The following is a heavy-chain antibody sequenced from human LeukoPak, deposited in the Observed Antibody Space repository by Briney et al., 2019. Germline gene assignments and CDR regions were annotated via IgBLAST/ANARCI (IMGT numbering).Heavy chain of an antibody. CDR1: GGSISTYY. Sequence: SETLSLTCTVSGGSISTYYWSWIRQPPGKGLEWIGYIYYSGSTYSPSLKSRVTISVDTSKNQFYLKLSSVTGADTAVYYCARGGWYSHLWGQGALVTVSS. D-gene: IGHD6-19*01. CDR3: ARGGWYSHL. CDR2: IYYSGST. V-gene: IGHV4-59*01. J-gene: IGHJ5*02.